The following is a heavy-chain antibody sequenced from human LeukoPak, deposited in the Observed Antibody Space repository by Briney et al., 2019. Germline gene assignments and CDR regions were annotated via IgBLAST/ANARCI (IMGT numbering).Heavy chain of an antibody. D-gene: IGHD6-13*01. CDR2: INTNTGNP. J-gene: IGHJ5*02. V-gene: IGHV7-4-1*02. Sequence: SVKVSCKASGYIFTSYAMNWVRQAPGQGLEWMGWINTNTGNPTYAQGFTGRFVFSLDTSVSTAYLQISSLKAEDTAVYYCARDTPRPQATLYSSSWYNWFDPWGQGTLVTVSS. CDR3: ARDTPRPQATLYSSSWYNWFDP. CDR1: GYIFTSYA.